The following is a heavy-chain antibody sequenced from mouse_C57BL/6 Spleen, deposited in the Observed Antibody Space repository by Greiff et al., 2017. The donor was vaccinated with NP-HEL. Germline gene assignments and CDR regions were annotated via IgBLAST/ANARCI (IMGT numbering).Heavy chain of an antibody. V-gene: IGHV1-15*01. D-gene: IGHD1-1*01. CDR2: IDPETGGT. CDR1: GYTFTDYE. Sequence: QVQLKQSGAELVRPGASVTLSCKASGYTFTDYEMHWVKQTPVHGLEWIGAIDPETGGTAYNQKFKGKAILTADKSSSTAYMELRSLTSEDSAVYYCTRDTTVVGPFAYWGQGTLVTVSA. J-gene: IGHJ3*01. CDR3: TRDTTVVGPFAY.